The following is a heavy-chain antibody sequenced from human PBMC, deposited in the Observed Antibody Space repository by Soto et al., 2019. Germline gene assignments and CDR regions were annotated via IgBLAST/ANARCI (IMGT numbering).Heavy chain of an antibody. CDR1: GGAFSGYY. J-gene: IGHJ2*01. Sequence: QVQLQQWGAGLLKPSETLSLTCAVYGGAFSGYYWNWICQPPGKGLEWIGEINDSGSTNFNPSLKSRVTISVDTSKNQFSLSLTSVTAADTAVYYCARCGDYVGGWYFDLWGRGTLVTVSS. CDR3: ARCGDYVGGWYFDL. V-gene: IGHV4-34*01. CDR2: INDSGST. D-gene: IGHD4-17*01.